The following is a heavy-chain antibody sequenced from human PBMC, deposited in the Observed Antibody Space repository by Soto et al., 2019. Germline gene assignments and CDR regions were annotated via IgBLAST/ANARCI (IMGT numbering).Heavy chain of an antibody. CDR3: ARLSSPYWYFDL. J-gene: IGHJ2*01. CDR1: GYYFINFW. V-gene: IGHV5-10-1*01. Sequence: GESLKISCKVSGYYFINFWISWVRQMPGKGLDWMGRIDPSDSYTDYSPSFRGRVTISVDKSIGTAYLQWSTLEASDTATYYCARLSSPYWYFDLWGRGTLVTVS. CDR2: IDPSDSYT.